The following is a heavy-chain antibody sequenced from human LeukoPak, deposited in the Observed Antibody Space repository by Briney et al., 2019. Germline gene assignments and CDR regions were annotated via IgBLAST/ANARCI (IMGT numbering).Heavy chain of an antibody. D-gene: IGHD3-9*01. CDR2: IKQDGSEK. J-gene: IGHJ4*02. CDR1: GFPLNSYW. Sequence: GGALGTSFAAPGFPLNSYWMSWGRPAPGKGVGWVGKIKQDGSEKYYVDSVKGRFTISRDNAKNSLYLQMNSLRAEDTAVYYCARDQGRDILTGYFHDYWGQGTLVTVSS. V-gene: IGHV3-7*04. CDR3: ARDQGRDILTGYFHDY.